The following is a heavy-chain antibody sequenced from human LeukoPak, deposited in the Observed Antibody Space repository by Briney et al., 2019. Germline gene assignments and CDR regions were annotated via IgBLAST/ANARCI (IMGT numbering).Heavy chain of an antibody. Sequence: SETLSLTCTVSGGSISSYYWSWIRQPPGKGLEWIGYIYYSGSTNYNPSLKSRVTISVDTSKNQFSLKLSSVTAADTAVYYCARSPKDIVVVPAAWFDSWGQGTLVTVSS. CDR1: GGSISSYY. V-gene: IGHV4-59*01. J-gene: IGHJ5*01. CDR3: ARSPKDIVVVPAAWFDS. CDR2: IYYSGST. D-gene: IGHD2-2*01.